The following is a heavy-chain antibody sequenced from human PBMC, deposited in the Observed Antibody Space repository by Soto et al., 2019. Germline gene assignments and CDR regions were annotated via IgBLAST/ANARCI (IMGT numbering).Heavy chain of an antibody. CDR2: ISYDGSNK. D-gene: IGHD6-19*01. V-gene: IGHV3-30-3*01. CDR1: GFAFGSYA. J-gene: IGHJ6*02. CDR3: AGSNGGGQWLPDYYYGMDV. Sequence: GGSLKPSCAAPGFAFGSYAMHWGCLAPGKGLEWVAVISYDGSNKYYANSVKGRFTISRDNSKNTLYLQMNSLRAEDTAVYYCAGSNGGGQWLPDYYYGMDVWGQGT.